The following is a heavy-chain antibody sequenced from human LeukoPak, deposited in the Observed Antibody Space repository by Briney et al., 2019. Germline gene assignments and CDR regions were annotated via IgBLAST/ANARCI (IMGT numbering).Heavy chain of an antibody. V-gene: IGHV3-53*01. CDR2: IYSGGNT. J-gene: IGHJ4*02. CDR1: GFTVSSNS. CDR3: AKEGATTSFDY. D-gene: IGHD1-26*01. Sequence: GGSLRLSCTVSGFTVSSNSMSWVRQAPGKGLEWVSFIYSGGNTHNSDSVKGRFTISRDNSKNTLYLQMNSLRAEDTAVYYCAKEGATTSFDYWGPGTLVTVSS.